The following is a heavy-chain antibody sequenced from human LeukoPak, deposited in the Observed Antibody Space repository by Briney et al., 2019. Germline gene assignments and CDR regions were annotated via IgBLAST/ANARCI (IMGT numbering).Heavy chain of an antibody. Sequence: GESLKVSCKGSGYSFTTYWIGWVRQMPGKGLECMGIIYPGDSDTRYSPSFQGQVTISADKSISTAYLQWSSLKASDTAMYYCASRPDYNDYFDYWGQGTLVTVSS. CDR3: ASRPDYNDYFDY. J-gene: IGHJ4*02. D-gene: IGHD4-11*01. CDR1: GYSFTTYW. V-gene: IGHV5-51*01. CDR2: IYPGDSDT.